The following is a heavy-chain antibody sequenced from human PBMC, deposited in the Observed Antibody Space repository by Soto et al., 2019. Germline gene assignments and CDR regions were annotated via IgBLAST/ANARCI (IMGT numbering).Heavy chain of an antibody. CDR3: AEDSPTIAVPAARYYGMDV. J-gene: IGHJ6*02. V-gene: IGHV1-18*04. CDR1: GYTFTSYG. D-gene: IGHD2-2*01. Sequence: QVQLVQSGAEVKKPGASVKVSCKTSGYTFTSYGISWVRQAPGQGLEWMGWISGYNGNTNYVQELQGRVNMTTDTSPSTAYMELRSLRSDDTAVFYWAEDSPTIAVPAARYYGMDVWGQGTTVTVSS. CDR2: ISGYNGNT.